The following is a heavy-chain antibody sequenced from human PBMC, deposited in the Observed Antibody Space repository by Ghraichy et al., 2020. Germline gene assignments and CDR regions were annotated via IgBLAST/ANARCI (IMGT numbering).Heavy chain of an antibody. V-gene: IGHV4-30-2*01. CDR2: IYHSGST. CDR3: ARDLDGMDV. J-gene: IGHJ6*02. CDR1: GGSISSGGYS. Sequence: SETLALTCAVSGGSISSGGYSWSWIRQPPGKGLEWIGYIYHSGSTYYNPSLKSRVTISVDRSKNQFSLKLSSVTAADTAVYYCARDLDGMDVWGQGTTVTVSS.